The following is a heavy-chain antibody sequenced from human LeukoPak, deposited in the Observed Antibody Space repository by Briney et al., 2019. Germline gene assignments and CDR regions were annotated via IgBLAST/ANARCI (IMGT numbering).Heavy chain of an antibody. D-gene: IGHD5-18*01. CDR3: ARSPRYDFDY. V-gene: IGHV4-4*02. CDR1: GDSISNTNW. CDR2: VNLQGST. Sequence: SETLSLTCGVSGDSISNTNWWTWFRQPPGKGLEWIGEVNLQGSTNYNPSLKSRVAISVDKSENHISLKLTSVTAADTAVYYCARSPRYDFDYWGQGTLVTVSS. J-gene: IGHJ4*02.